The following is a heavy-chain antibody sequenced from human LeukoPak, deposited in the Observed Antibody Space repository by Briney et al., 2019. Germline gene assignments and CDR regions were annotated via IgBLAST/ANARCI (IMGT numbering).Heavy chain of an antibody. CDR2: ISYDGSNK. CDR3: GASPDYYYGMDV. CDR1: GFTFSSYA. V-gene: IGHV3-30-3*01. Sequence: PGRSLRLSCAASGFTFSSYAMHWVRQAPGKGLEWVAVISYDGSNKYYADSVKGRFTISRDNSKNTLYLQMNSLRAEDTAVYYCGASPDYYYGMDVWGQGTTVTVSS. J-gene: IGHJ6*02.